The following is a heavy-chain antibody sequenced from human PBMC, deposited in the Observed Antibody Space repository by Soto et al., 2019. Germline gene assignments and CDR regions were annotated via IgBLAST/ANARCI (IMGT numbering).Heavy chain of an antibody. D-gene: IGHD2-15*01. V-gene: IGHV3-48*02. CDR2: ISSSSSTI. CDR3: ARGRCSAGSCYQFDAFDI. CDR1: GFTFSTST. Sequence: GGSLRLSCASSGFTFSTSTMNWLRQAPGTGMEWVSYISSSSSTIYYADSVKGRFPISRDNAKNSLYLQMNSLRDEDTAVYYCARGRCSAGSCYQFDAFDIWGQGTMVTVSS. J-gene: IGHJ3*02.